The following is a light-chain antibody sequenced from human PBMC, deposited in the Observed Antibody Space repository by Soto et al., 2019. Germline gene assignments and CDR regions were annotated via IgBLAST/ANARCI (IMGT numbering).Light chain of an antibody. V-gene: IGKV3-20*01. CDR1: QSVSSSY. CDR3: QQYGSLGT. J-gene: IGKJ2*01. CDR2: GAS. Sequence: EIVLTQSPGTLSLSPGERATLSCRASQSVSSSYLAWYQQKPGQAPRLLIYGASSRATDIPDRFSGSGSGTDFTLTISRLEPEDFAVYYCQQYGSLGTFGQGTKLEIK.